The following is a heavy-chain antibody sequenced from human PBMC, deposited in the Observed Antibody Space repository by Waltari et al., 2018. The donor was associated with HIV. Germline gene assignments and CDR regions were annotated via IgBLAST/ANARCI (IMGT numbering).Heavy chain of an antibody. V-gene: IGHV3-23*04. D-gene: IGHD4-17*01. CDR1: GFIFSAFA. CDR2: VSASGGGS. CDR3: ARHGDYGDIWGYLDH. Sequence: DVQLVESGGGLVQPGGSMRLSCEASGFIFSAFAVPWVRQAPGKGLEWVSSVSASGGGSDYADFVKGRFVISRDNSRSTLYLQMNSLRVEDTAIYFCARHGDYGDIWGYLDHWGLGTLVTVSS. J-gene: IGHJ4*02.